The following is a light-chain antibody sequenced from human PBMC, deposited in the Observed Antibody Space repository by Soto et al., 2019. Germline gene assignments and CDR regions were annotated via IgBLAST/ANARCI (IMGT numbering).Light chain of an antibody. Sequence: EIVLTQSPGSLSLSPGERATLSCRASQSVDSSFFDWYQQKPGQAPRLLIYGPSNRATGIPDRFSGSGSGTDFTLTSSRLEPEDFAVYYCQQYVSSVTFGQGTKVEIK. J-gene: IGKJ1*01. CDR3: QQYVSSVT. CDR1: QSVDSSF. CDR2: GPS. V-gene: IGKV3-20*01.